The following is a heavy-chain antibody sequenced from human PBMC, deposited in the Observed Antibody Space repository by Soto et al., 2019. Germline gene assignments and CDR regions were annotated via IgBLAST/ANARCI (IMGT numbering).Heavy chain of an antibody. D-gene: IGHD3-3*01. Sequence: QVQLQESGPGLVKPSQTLSLTCTVSGGSISSGDYYWSWIRQHPGKGLEWIGYIYYSGSTYYNPSLKSRVTISVDTSKNQFSLKLSAVTAADPAVYYCARWWSGRRQGFDPWGQGTLVTVSA. J-gene: IGHJ5*02. CDR3: ARWWSGRRQGFDP. CDR2: IYYSGST. V-gene: IGHV4-31*03. CDR1: GGSISSGDYY.